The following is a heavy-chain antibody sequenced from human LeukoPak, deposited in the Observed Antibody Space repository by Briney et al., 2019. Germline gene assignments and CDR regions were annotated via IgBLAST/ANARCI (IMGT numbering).Heavy chain of an antibody. CDR1: GFTFSSYS. D-gene: IGHD6-19*01. V-gene: IGHV3-21*01. Sequence: PGGSLRLSCAASGFTFSSYSMNWVRQAPGKGLEWVSSISSSSSYIYYADSVKGRFTISRDNAKNSLYLQMNSLRAEDTAVYYCARGAGIAVAGTLVDPWGQGTLVTVSS. J-gene: IGHJ5*02. CDR3: ARGAGIAVAGTLVDP. CDR2: ISSSSSYI.